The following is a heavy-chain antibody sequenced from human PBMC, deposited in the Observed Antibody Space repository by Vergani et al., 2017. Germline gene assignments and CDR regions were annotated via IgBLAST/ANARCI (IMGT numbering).Heavy chain of an antibody. Sequence: QVQLQQWGAGLLKPSETLSLTCAVYGGSFSGYYWSWIRQPPGKGLEWIGEINHSGSTNYNPSLKSRVTISVDTSKNQFSLKLSSVTAADTAVYYCAREGSGKFWVYWSQGTLVTVSS. CDR1: GGSFSGYY. V-gene: IGHV4-34*01. CDR3: AREGSGKFWVY. D-gene: IGHD6-19*01. CDR2: INHSGST. J-gene: IGHJ4*02.